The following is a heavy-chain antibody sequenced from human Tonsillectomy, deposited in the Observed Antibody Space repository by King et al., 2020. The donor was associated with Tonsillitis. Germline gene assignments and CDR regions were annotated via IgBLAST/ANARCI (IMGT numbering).Heavy chain of an antibody. CDR1: GGSFSGYY. J-gene: IGHJ6*03. Sequence: VQLQQWGAGLLQPSEPLSLTCAVYGGSFSGYYWSWIRQTPGKGLEWIGEINHSGSTNYNPSLKSRVTISVDTSKNQFSLKLSSVTAADTAVYYCARGPYCGGDCYYYYYMAVWGKGTTVTVSS. CDR2: INHSGST. D-gene: IGHD2-21*02. CDR3: ARGPYCGGDCYYYYYMAV. V-gene: IGHV4-34*01.